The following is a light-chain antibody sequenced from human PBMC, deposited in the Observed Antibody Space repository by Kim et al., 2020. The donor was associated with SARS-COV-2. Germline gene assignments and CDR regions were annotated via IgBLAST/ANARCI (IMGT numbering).Light chain of an antibody. CDR2: IAS. V-gene: IGKV3-20*01. J-gene: IGKJ5*01. Sequence: APGEQATISCRASRGVTSNYLAWYQQKPGQAPRRLIYIASSRATGIPDRFSGSGSGTEFTLTISRLEPEDFAVYYCHQYGSPPSTFGQGTRLEIK. CDR3: HQYGSPPST. CDR1: RGVTSNY.